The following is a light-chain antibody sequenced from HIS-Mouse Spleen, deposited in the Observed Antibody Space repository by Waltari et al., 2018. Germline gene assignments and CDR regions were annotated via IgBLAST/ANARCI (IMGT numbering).Light chain of an antibody. V-gene: IGLV6-57*04. Sequence: NFMLTQPHSVSESPGKTVTISCTRSSGSIASNYVQWYLQRPGSAPTTVIYEDNQRPSGVPDRFSGSINSSSNSASLTISGLKTEDEADYYCQSYDSSNLVFGGGTKLTVL. CDR3: QSYDSSNLV. J-gene: IGLJ3*02. CDR2: EDN. CDR1: SGSIASNY.